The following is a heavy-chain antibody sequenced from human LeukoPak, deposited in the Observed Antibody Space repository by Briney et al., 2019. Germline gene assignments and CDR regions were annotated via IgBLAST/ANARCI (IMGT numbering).Heavy chain of an antibody. CDR3: ARLEGIYGDYYYFDY. CDR2: ISRSGSTI. D-gene: IGHD4-17*01. J-gene: IGHJ4*02. CDR1: GFTFSSYE. V-gene: IGHV3-48*03. Sequence: GGSLRLSCAASGFTFSSYEMNWVRQAPGKGLEWVSYISRSGSTIYYADSVKGRFTISRDNAKNSLYLQMNSLRAEDTAIYYCARLEGIYGDYYYFDYWGQGTLVTVSS.